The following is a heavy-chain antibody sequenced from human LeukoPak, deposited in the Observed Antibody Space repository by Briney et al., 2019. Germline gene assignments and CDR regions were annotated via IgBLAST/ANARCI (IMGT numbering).Heavy chain of an antibody. J-gene: IGHJ4*02. Sequence: GGSLRLSCAASGFTFSSYAMSWVRQAPGKGLEWDSAISGSGGSTYYADSVKGRFTISRDNSKNTLYLQMNSLRAEDTAVYYCAKDSLKWLRFYYFDYWGQGTLVTVSS. V-gene: IGHV3-23*01. CDR1: GFTFSSYA. CDR2: ISGSGGST. CDR3: AKDSLKWLRFYYFDY. D-gene: IGHD5-12*01.